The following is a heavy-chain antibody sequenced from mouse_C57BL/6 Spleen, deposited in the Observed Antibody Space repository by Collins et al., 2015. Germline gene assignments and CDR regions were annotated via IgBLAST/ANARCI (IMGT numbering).Heavy chain of an antibody. CDR3: ARPYYYGGYFDV. V-gene: IGHV1-76*01. D-gene: IGHD1-1*01. CDR2: IYPGSGNT. CDR1: GYTFTDYY. Sequence: QVQLKQSGAELVRPGASVKLSCKASGYTFTDYYINWVKQRPGQGLEWIARIYPGSGNTYYNEKFKGKATLTAEKSSSTAYMQLSSLTSEDSVVYFCARPYYYGGYFDVWGTGTTVTVSS. J-gene: IGHJ1*03.